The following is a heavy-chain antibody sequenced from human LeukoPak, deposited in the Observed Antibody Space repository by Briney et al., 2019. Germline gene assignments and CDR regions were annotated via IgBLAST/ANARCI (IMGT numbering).Heavy chain of an antibody. CDR3: ARAYCGGDCYSVDWFDP. CDR1: GYTLTELS. V-gene: IGHV1-18*01. D-gene: IGHD2-21*01. CDR2: ISAYNGNT. J-gene: IGHJ5*02. Sequence: ASVKVSCKVSGYTLTELSMHWVRQAPGQGLEWMGWISAYNGNTNYAQKLQGRVTMTTDTSTSTAYMELRSLRSDDTAVYYCARAYCGGDCYSVDWFDPWGQGTLVTVSS.